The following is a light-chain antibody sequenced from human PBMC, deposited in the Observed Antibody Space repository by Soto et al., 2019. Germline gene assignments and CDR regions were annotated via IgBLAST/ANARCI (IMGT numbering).Light chain of an antibody. Sequence: EIVLTQSPVTLSVSPGERATLSCRASQSVRSYLAWYQQKPGQAPRLLIYDASNRATGTPARFSGSGSGTDFTITISSLEPEDFAVYFCQQRFSWPVTFGQGTRLEIK. CDR2: DAS. V-gene: IGKV3-11*01. CDR3: QQRFSWPVT. J-gene: IGKJ5*01. CDR1: QSVRSY.